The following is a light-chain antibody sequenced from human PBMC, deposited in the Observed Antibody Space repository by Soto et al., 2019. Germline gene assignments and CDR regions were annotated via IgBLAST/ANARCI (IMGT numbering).Light chain of an antibody. V-gene: IGKV1-5*01. J-gene: IGKJ1*01. CDR1: QSISSW. CDR2: DAS. Sequence: DIQMAQSPSTLSASVGDRVTITCRASQSISSWLAWYQQKLGRAPRLLIYDASTLESGVPSRFSGSGSGTEFALTISSLQPDDFATYYCQQYKSYSTFGQGTKVDIK. CDR3: QQYKSYST.